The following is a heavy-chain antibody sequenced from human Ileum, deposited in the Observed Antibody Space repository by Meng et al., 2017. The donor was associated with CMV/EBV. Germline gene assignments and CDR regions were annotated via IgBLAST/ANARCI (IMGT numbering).Heavy chain of an antibody. D-gene: IGHD1-7*01. CDR2: INPNNGDT. CDR1: GYTFTSYY. Sequence: QVQLLQSGAGVKTPRASVKVSCKASGYTFTSYYIHWVRQAPGQGLEWMGWINPNNGDTNYAQKFQGGVTMTRDTSINTAYMEVTSADTAVYYCARGANYASYRVDYWGQGTLVTVSS. J-gene: IGHJ4*02. CDR3: ARGANYASYRVDY. V-gene: IGHV1-2*02.